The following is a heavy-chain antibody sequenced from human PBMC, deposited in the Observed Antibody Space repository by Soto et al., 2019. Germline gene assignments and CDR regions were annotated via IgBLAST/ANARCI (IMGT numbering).Heavy chain of an antibody. CDR3: AKDSSRSDIVVVPAASDY. Sequence: QVQLVESGGGVVQPGRSLRLSCAASGFTFSSYGMHWVRQAPGKGLGWVAVISYDGSNKYYADSVKGRFTISRDNSKNTLYLQMNSLRAEDTAVYYCAKDSSRSDIVVVPAASDYWGQGTLVTVSS. J-gene: IGHJ4*02. CDR2: ISYDGSNK. V-gene: IGHV3-30*18. D-gene: IGHD2-2*01. CDR1: GFTFSSYG.